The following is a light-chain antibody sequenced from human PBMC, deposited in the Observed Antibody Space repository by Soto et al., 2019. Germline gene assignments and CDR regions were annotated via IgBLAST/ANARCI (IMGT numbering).Light chain of an antibody. Sequence: EIVLTQPPGTLSLSPGETATLSCRASQSVSSNYLAWYQQKPGQAPRLLIYGASSRATGIPDRFSGSGSGTDFTLTISRLEPEDFAVYYCQQYGSSPRTFGQGTKVDIK. CDR3: QQYGSSPRT. CDR2: GAS. CDR1: QSVSSNY. V-gene: IGKV3-20*01. J-gene: IGKJ1*01.